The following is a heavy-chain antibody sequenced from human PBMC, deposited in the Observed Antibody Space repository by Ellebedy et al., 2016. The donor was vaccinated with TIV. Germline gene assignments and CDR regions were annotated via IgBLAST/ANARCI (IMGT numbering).Heavy chain of an antibody. V-gene: IGHV5-51*01. CDR2: IYPGDSDT. Sequence: GESLKISXKASGYSFTSYWIGWVRQMPGEGLEWMGVIYPGDSDTRYSPSFQGHVTISADKSTKIAYLQWGSLKASDTATYYCTIPGSRDHDAFDVWGQGTRVTVSS. CDR3: TIPGSRDHDAFDV. CDR1: GYSFTSYW. D-gene: IGHD1-26*01. J-gene: IGHJ3*01.